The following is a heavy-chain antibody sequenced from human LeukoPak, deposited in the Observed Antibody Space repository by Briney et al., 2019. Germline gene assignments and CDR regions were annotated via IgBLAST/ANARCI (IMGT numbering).Heavy chain of an antibody. CDR1: GYIFIGYY. D-gene: IGHD3-10*02. Sequence: GASVKVSCKASGYIFIGYYVHWLRQAPGQGLEWMGWINPNSGDTTYAQKFQGRVTLARDTSISTAYMELSRLTSDDTAVYYCAELGITMIGGVWGKGTTVTISS. CDR3: AELGITMIGGV. CDR2: INPNSGDT. V-gene: IGHV1-2*02. J-gene: IGHJ6*04.